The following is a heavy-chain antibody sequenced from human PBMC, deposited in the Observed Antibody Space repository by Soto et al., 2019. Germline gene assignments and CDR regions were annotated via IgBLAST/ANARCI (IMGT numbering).Heavy chain of an antibody. J-gene: IGHJ4*02. CDR1: GGTFSSYT. V-gene: IGHV1-69*02. Sequence: SVKVSCKASGGTFSSYTFSWVRQAPGQGLEWMGRIIPMLGIANYAQKFQGRVTITADKSTSTAYMELSSLRSEDTAVYYCANRGYSYGFVIYWGQGTLVTVPQ. CDR3: ANRGYSYGFVIY. D-gene: IGHD5-18*01. CDR2: IIPMLGIA.